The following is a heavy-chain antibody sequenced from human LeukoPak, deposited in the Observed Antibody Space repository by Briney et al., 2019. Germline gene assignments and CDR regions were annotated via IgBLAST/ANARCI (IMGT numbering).Heavy chain of an antibody. J-gene: IGHJ4*02. V-gene: IGHV3-30*04. CDR1: GFIFSSYA. D-gene: IGHD3-10*01. Sequence: PGRSLRLSCAASGFIFSSYAMHWVRQAPGKGLEWVAVISYDGSNKYYADSVKGRFTISRDNSRNTLYLQMNSLRAEDTALYYCAKDDSYDSGTLRYWGQGTLVTVSS. CDR3: AKDDSYDSGTLRY. CDR2: ISYDGSNK.